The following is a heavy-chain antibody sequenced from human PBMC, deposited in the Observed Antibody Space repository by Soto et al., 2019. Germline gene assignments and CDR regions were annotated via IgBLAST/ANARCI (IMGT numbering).Heavy chain of an antibody. CDR3: ARDIFCGRDSCYSFTFDI. V-gene: IGHV1-46*01. J-gene: IGHJ3*02. Sequence: GTSVKVSCKASGYTFTSYYMHWVRQAPGQGLEWMGIINPSGGSTSYAQKFQGRVTMTRDTSTSTVYIELSSLRSEDTAVYYCARDIFCGRDSCYSFTFDIWGQGTMVTVSS. CDR2: INPSGGST. D-gene: IGHD2-15*01. CDR1: GYTFTSYY.